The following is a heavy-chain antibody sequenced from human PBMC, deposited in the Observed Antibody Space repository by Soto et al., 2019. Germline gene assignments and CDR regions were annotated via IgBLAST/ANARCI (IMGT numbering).Heavy chain of an antibody. CDR2: INHSGST. Sequence: PSETLSLTCAVYGVSFSCYDWSWLRQPPGKGLEWIGEINHSGSTNYNPSLKSRVTISVDTSKNQFSLKLSSVTAADTAVYYCARGGVGRKYSSSWYREDYFDYWGQGTLVTVSS. CDR3: ARGGVGRKYSSSWYREDYFDY. V-gene: IGHV4-34*01. CDR1: GVSFSCYD. D-gene: IGHD6-13*01. J-gene: IGHJ4*02.